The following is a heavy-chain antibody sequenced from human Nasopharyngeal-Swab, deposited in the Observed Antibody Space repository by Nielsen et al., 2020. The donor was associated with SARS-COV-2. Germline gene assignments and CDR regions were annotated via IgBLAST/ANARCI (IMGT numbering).Heavy chain of an antibody. CDR2: ISYEGSIK. J-gene: IGHJ6*02. CDR3: ARDGLDYDFWSAYFMDV. Sequence: GGSLRLSCTASGFSFNNYGMHWVRQAPGKGLEWVAIISYEGSIKHYADYVEGRFTISRDASKNTLYLQMNSLRPEDTAVYYCARDGLDYDFWSAYFMDVWGRGTTVTVSS. V-gene: IGHV3-30*03. CDR1: GFSFNNYG. D-gene: IGHD3-3*01.